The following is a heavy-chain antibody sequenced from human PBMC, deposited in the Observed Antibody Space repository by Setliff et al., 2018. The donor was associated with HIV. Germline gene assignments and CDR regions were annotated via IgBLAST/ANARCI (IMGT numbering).Heavy chain of an antibody. CDR1: GYTFTSYG. CDR3: ARVFYSSSWYNGWFDP. CDR2: ISAYNGNT. Sequence: ASVKVSCKASGYTFTSYGISWVRQAPGQGLEWMGWISAYNGNTNYAQKLQGRVTMTTDTSTSTAYMELSRLRSDDTAVYYCARVFYSSSWYNGWFDPWGQGTLVTVSS. J-gene: IGHJ5*02. V-gene: IGHV1-18*01. D-gene: IGHD6-13*01.